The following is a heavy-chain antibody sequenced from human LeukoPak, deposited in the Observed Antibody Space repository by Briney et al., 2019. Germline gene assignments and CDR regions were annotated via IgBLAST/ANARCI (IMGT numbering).Heavy chain of an antibody. CDR2: ISYDGSNK. J-gene: IGHJ5*02. CDR3: ARGYSSSWSPGRFDP. Sequence: AGGSLRLSCAASGFTFSSYAMHWVRQAPGKGLERVAVISYDGSNKYYADSVKGRFTISRDNSKNTLYLQMNSLRAEDTAVYYCARGYSSSWSPGRFDPWGQGTLVTVSS. CDR1: GFTFSSYA. D-gene: IGHD6-13*01. V-gene: IGHV3-30*01.